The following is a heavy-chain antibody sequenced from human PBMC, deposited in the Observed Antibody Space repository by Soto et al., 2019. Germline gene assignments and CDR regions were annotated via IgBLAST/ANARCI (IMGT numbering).Heavy chain of an antibody. CDR2: ISGSGSNP. D-gene: IGHD3-22*01. V-gene: IGHV3-23*01. Sequence: GGSLRLSCAASGFTFSSYAMSWVRQAPGQGLEWVSAISGSGSNPYYADSVKGRFTISRDNSKNTLYLQMNSLRAEDTAVYYCAKVAFSYDSSGYYDYWGQGTLVTVSS. CDR3: AKVAFSYDSSGYYDY. CDR1: GFTFSSYA. J-gene: IGHJ4*02.